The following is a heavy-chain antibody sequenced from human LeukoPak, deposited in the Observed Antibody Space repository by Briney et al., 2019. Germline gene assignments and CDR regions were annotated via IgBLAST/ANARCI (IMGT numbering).Heavy chain of an antibody. CDR3: ARSTTVVRKFDY. V-gene: IGHV4-59*01. Sequence: SQTPSLTCTVSGGSISSYYWSWIRQPPGKGLEWIGYIYYSGSTNYNPSLKSRVTISVDTSKNQFSLKLSSVTAADTAVYYCARSTTVVRKFDYWGQGTLVTVSS. D-gene: IGHD4-23*01. CDR1: GGSISSYY. CDR2: IYYSGST. J-gene: IGHJ4*02.